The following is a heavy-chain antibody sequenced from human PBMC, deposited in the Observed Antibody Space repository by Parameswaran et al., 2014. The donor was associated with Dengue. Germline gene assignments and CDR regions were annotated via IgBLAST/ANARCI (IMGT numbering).Heavy chain of an antibody. V-gene: IGHV3-23*01. CDR2: ISGSGGST. CDR3: AKYSWIPAGYYYYYYGMDV. Sequence: RWIRQPPGKGLEWVSAISGSGGSTYYADSVKGRFTISRDNSKNTLYLQMNSLRAEDTAVYYCAKYSWIPAGYYYYYYGMDVWGQGTTVTVSS. D-gene: IGHD4-11*01. J-gene: IGHJ6*02.